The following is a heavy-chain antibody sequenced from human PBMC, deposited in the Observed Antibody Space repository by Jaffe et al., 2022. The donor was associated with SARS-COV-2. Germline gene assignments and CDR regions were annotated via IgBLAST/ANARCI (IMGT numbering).Heavy chain of an antibody. D-gene: IGHD6-13*01. CDR2: IYTSGST. J-gene: IGHJ6*02. Sequence: QVQLQESGPGLVKPSQTLSLTCTVSGGSISSGSYYWSWIRQPAGKGLEWIGRIYTSGSTNYNPSLKSRVTISVDTSKNQFSLKLSSVTAADTAVYYCARDYSSSSGYYGMDVWGQGTTVTVSS. CDR3: ARDYSSSSGYYGMDV. V-gene: IGHV4-61*02. CDR1: GGSISSGSYY.